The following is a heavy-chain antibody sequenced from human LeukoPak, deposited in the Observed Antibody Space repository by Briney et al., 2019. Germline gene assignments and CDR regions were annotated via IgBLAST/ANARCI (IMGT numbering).Heavy chain of an antibody. CDR3: ARGGAPVLKDL. CDR2: IYYTERT. D-gene: IGHD3-16*01. V-gene: IGHV4-59*01. J-gene: IGHJ5*02. Sequence: PSETLSLTCTVSGGSLSSYWWTWIRQPPGKGLEWIGYIYYTERTSYNPSLKGRLSISLDTSRNQFSLKLNSVTAAVTAGYYCARGGAPVLKDLWGKGTRVT. CDR1: GGSLSSYW.